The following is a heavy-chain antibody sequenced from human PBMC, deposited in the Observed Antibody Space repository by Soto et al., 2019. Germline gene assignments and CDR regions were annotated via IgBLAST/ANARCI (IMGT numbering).Heavy chain of an antibody. Sequence: SVKVSFKASGGTFSSYAISWLRQAPGQGLGWMGGIIPIFGTANYAQKFQGRVTITADESTSTAYMELSSLRSEDTAVYYCARDPSDIVATGGGFDPWGQGTLVTVSS. D-gene: IGHD5-12*01. V-gene: IGHV1-69*13. CDR2: IIPIFGTA. CDR1: GGTFSSYA. CDR3: ARDPSDIVATGGGFDP. J-gene: IGHJ5*02.